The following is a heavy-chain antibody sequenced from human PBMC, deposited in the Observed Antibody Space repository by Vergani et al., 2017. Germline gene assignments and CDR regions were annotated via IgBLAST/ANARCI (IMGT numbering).Heavy chain of an antibody. CDR1: GYSLTELT. CDR2: FDSEHGEV. J-gene: IGHJ4*02. D-gene: IGHD3-22*01. V-gene: IGHV1-24*01. Sequence: QVRLVQSGSEVRKPGATVKVSCQVSGYSLTELTIHWVRQAPGKGVEWMGGFDSEHGEVTFAHHIQGGVTITEVRSTDTAYMELGSLRPENTARYYCAIVTDDYDSSGYYLDYWGQGTLVTVSP. CDR3: AIVTDDYDSSGYYLDY.